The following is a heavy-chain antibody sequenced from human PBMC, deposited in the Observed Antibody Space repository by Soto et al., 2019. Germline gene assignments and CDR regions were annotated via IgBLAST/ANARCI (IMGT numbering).Heavy chain of an antibody. Sequence: PGGSLRLSCAASGFTFSSYAMHWVRQAPGKGLEWVAVISYDGSNKYYADSVKGRFTISRDNSKNTLYLQMNSLRAKDTAVYYCARSPNSGPPSYYYYGMDVWGQGTMVTVSS. CDR3: ARSPNSGPPSYYYYGMDV. V-gene: IGHV3-30-3*01. CDR1: GFTFSSYA. D-gene: IGHD6-19*01. CDR2: ISYDGSNK. J-gene: IGHJ6*02.